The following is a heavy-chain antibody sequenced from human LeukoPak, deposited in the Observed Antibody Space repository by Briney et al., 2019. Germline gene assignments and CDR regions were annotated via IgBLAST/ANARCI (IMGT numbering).Heavy chain of an antibody. Sequence: GGSLRLSCAASGFTFSDYYMSWIRQAPGKGLGWVSYISSSGSTIYYADSVKGRFTISRDNAKNSLYLQMNSLRAEDTAVYYCARVKTGTTGNWFDPWGQGTLVTVSS. J-gene: IGHJ5*02. CDR3: ARVKTGTTGNWFDP. V-gene: IGHV3-11*01. CDR2: ISSSGSTI. CDR1: GFTFSDYY. D-gene: IGHD1-7*01.